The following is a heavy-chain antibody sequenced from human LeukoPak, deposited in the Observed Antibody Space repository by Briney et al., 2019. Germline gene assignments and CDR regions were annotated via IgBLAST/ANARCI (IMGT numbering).Heavy chain of an antibody. Sequence: GSLRLSCAASGFTFTNYAMSWVRQAPGKGLEWVGRVKSKSDGGTTDYAAPVKGRFTISRDDSKNTLYLQMNSLKTEDTAVYYCTKLSGSFSVYWGQGTLVTVSS. V-gene: IGHV3-15*01. D-gene: IGHD1-26*01. CDR1: GFTFTNYA. J-gene: IGHJ4*02. CDR2: VKSKSDGGTT. CDR3: TKLSGSFSVY.